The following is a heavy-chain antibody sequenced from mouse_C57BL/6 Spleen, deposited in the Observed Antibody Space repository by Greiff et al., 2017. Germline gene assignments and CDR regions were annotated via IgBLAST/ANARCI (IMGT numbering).Heavy chain of an antibody. CDR3: ARSELLRYPYYAMDY. CDR1: GYAFSSSW. CDR2: IYPGDGDT. Sequence: VQLQQSGPELVKPGASVKISCKASGYAFSSSWMNWVKQRPGKGLEWIGRIYPGDGDTNYNGKFKGKATLTADKSSSTAYMQLSSLTSEDSAVXFCARSELLRYPYYAMDYWGQGTSVTVSS. J-gene: IGHJ4*01. D-gene: IGHD1-1*01. V-gene: IGHV1-82*01.